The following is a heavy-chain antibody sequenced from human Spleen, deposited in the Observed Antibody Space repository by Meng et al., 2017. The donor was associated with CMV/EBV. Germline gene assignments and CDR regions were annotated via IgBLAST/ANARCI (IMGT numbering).Heavy chain of an antibody. D-gene: IGHD3-16*01. CDR1: GGSISSYY. V-gene: IGHV4-4*07. J-gene: IGHJ3*01. CDR3: VRDSEGEDYFDV. CDR2: IYTSGST. Sequence: SETLSLTCTVSGGSISSYYWSWIRQPAGKGLEWIGRIYTSGSTNYNPSLKSRVTISVDTSKNQFSLRLNSVTAADTAVYYCVRDSEGEDYFDVWGLGTMVTVSS.